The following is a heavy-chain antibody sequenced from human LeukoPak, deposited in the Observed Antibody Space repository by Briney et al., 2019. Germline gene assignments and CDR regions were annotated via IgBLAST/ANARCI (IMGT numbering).Heavy chain of an antibody. CDR1: GFTFSSYA. J-gene: IGHJ3*02. CDR3: AKDGLGVLLWFGESYDAFDI. D-gene: IGHD3-10*01. CDR2: ISGSGGST. V-gene: IGHV3-23*01. Sequence: GGSLRLSCAASGFTFSSYAMSWVRQAPGKGLEWVSAISGSGGSTYYADSVKGRFTISRDNSKTTLYLQMNSLRAEDTAVYYYAKDGLGVLLWFGESYDAFDIWGQGTMVTVSS.